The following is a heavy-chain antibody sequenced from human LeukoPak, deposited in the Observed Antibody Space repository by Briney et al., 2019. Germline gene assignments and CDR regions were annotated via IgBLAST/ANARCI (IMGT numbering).Heavy chain of an antibody. J-gene: IGHJ4*02. D-gene: IGHD6-6*01. Sequence: GASVKVSCKASGYTFTGYYMHWVRQAPGQGLEWMGWINPNSGGTNYAQKFQGRVTMTRDTSISTAYMELSRLRSDDTAVYYCARVGVAARPYIFDYWGQGTLVTVSS. CDR3: ARVGVAARPYIFDY. CDR1: GYTFTGYY. CDR2: INPNSGGT. V-gene: IGHV1-2*02.